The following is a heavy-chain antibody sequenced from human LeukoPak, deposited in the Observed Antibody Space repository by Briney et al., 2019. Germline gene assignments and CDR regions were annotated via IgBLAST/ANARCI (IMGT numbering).Heavy chain of an antibody. D-gene: IGHD2-2*01. CDR1: GGSFSGYY. V-gene: IGHV4-34*01. CDR3: ARGRWEYCSSTSCSQYNWFDP. Sequence: SETLSLTCAVYGGSFSGYYWSWICQPPGKGLEWIGEINHSGSTNYNPSLKSRVTISVDTSKNQFSLKLSSVTAADTAVYYCARGRWEYCSSTSCSQYNWFDPWGQGTLVTVSS. CDR2: INHSGST. J-gene: IGHJ5*02.